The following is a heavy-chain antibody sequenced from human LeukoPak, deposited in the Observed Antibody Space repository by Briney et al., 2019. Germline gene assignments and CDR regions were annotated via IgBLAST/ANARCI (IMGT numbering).Heavy chain of an antibody. V-gene: IGHV4-59*12. CDR1: GGSINYYY. D-gene: IGHD2-15*01. CDR2: IYDTGGA. CDR3: AREINVEAYYLHYMDV. Sequence: SETLSLTCTVSGGSINYYYWSWIRQAPGKGLEWIGRIYDTGGAHDNPSLKGRVTISVDTSKNQFSLRVNSVTAADTAVYFCAREINVEAYYLHYMDVWGKGTTVIVSS. J-gene: IGHJ6*03.